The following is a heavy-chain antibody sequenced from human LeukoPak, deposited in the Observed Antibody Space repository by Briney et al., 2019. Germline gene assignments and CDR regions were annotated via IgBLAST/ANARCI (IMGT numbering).Heavy chain of an antibody. J-gene: IGHJ4*02. CDR1: GFTFSSYS. Sequence: GGSLRLSCAASGFTFSSYSMNWVRQAPGEGLEWVSFITSSSSYIYYADSVKGRFTISRDNAKNSLYLQMSSLRGEDTAVYYCARSYSRSRGTFDYWGQGTLVTVSS. D-gene: IGHD6-6*01. V-gene: IGHV3-21*01. CDR2: ITSSSSYI. CDR3: ARSYSRSRGTFDY.